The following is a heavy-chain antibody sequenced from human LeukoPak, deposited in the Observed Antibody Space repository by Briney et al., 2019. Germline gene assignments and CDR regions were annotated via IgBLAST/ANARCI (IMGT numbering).Heavy chain of an antibody. Sequence: PGGSLRLSCAASGFTFSNYAIHWVRQPPGKGLEWVAVMSYDGNDKYYADSVKGRFTISRDSSKSTLYLQMNSLRAEDTAVYYCARGDDYWYYFDYWGQGTLVTVSS. CDR3: ARGDDYWYYFDY. CDR2: MSYDGNDK. D-gene: IGHD2-8*02. V-gene: IGHV3-30-3*01. CDR1: GFTFSNYA. J-gene: IGHJ4*02.